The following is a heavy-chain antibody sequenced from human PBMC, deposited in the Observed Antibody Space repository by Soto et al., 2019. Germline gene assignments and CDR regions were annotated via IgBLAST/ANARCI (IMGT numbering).Heavy chain of an antibody. CDR3: ARRGSSSWYGY. Sequence: SETLSLTCTFSGFSISSSSYYWGWIRQPPGKGLEWIGSIYYSGSTYYNPSLKSRVTISVDTSKNQFSLKLSSVTAADTAVYYCARRGSSSWYGYWGQGTLVTVSS. J-gene: IGHJ4*02. CDR2: IYYSGST. CDR1: GFSISSSSYY. V-gene: IGHV4-39*01. D-gene: IGHD6-13*01.